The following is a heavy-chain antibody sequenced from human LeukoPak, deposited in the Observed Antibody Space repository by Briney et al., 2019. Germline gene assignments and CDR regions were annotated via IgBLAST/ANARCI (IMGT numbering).Heavy chain of an antibody. CDR3: ARERDTSMVALDS. V-gene: IGHV3-21*06. CDR2: ITSNIYT. Sequence: GGSLRLSCAASGFTFSSYSLNWVRQAPGKGLEWVSCITSNIYTYYSDSVRGRFTISRDNSQNSVYLVMNSLRAEDTAVYYCARERDTSMVALDSWGQGTLVTVSS. J-gene: IGHJ4*02. CDR1: GFTFSSYS. D-gene: IGHD5-18*01.